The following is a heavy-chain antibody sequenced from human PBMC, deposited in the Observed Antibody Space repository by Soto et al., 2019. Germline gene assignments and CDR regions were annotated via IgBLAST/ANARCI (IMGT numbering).Heavy chain of an antibody. V-gene: IGHV3-23*01. CDR1: GFSFSSYA. J-gene: IGHJ4*02. Sequence: EVQLLESGGGLVQPGGSLRLSCAASGFSFSSYAMTWVRQAPGEGLEWVAVILNTGGDTLHADSVKGRFTISRDNYKNTLYLQMNSLRAEDTATYYCAKASGESYPESRVFDFWGQGTRVTVSS. D-gene: IGHD1-26*01. CDR2: ILNTGGDT. CDR3: AKASGESYPESRVFDF.